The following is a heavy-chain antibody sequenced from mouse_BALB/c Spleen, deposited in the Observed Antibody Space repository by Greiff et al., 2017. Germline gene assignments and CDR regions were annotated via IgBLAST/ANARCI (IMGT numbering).Heavy chain of an antibody. CDR3: ARDNYDYDGYYAMDY. D-gene: IGHD2-4*01. CDR1: GFSLTSYG. J-gene: IGHJ4*01. CDR2: IWAGGST. V-gene: IGHV2-9*02. Sequence: VKLMESGPGLVAPSQSLSITCTVSGFSLTSYGVHWVRQPPGKGLEWLGVIWAGGSTNYNSALMSRLSISKDNSKSQVFLKMNSLQTDDTAMYYCARDNYDYDGYYAMDYWGQGTSVTVSS.